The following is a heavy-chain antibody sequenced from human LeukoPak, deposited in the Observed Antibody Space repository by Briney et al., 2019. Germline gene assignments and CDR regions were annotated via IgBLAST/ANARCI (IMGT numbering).Heavy chain of an antibody. CDR3: TTGVTAYYYDSSGYLHTVDY. V-gene: IGHV3-23*01. CDR2: ISGSGDNS. J-gene: IGHJ4*02. D-gene: IGHD3-22*01. CDR1: GFTFSSYA. Sequence: PGGSLRLSCAASGFTFSSYAMSWVRQAPGKGLEWVSAISGSGDNSYYAASVKGRFTISRDNPKNTVYLQMNSLRAEDTAVYYCTTGVTAYYYDSSGYLHTVDYWGQGTLVTVSS.